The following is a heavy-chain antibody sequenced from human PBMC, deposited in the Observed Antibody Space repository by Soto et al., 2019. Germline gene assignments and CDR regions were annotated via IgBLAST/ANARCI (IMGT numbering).Heavy chain of an antibody. J-gene: IGHJ1*01. D-gene: IGHD2-2*01. V-gene: IGHV1-46*01. CDR2: INPSGATT. CDR3: ARRDCFSSSCYFKY. CDR1: GYTFTSYY. Sequence: QVSLVQSGAEVKKPGASVKVSCKASGYTFTSYYVHWVRQAPGQGLEWMGIINPSGATTTYEQNFQGRVAMTRDTSTSTVYMELSSLRSEDTAVYYCARRDCFSSSCYFKYWGQGTLGTVSS.